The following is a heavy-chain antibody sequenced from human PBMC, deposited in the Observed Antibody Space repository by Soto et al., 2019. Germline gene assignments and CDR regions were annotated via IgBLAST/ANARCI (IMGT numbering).Heavy chain of an antibody. CDR2: IYHSGST. J-gene: IGHJ4*02. CDR3: ARDYMAVVD. CDR1: GSSISSVSYY. D-gene: IGHD2-15*01. Sequence: QVQLQESGPGLVKPSQTLSLTCTVSGSSISSVSYYWSWIRQHPGKGLEWIGYIYHSGSTYYNPSLKSRATISLDTSQNQFSLKLSSVTAADTAVYYCARDYMAVVDWGQGTMVTVSS. V-gene: IGHV4-31*03.